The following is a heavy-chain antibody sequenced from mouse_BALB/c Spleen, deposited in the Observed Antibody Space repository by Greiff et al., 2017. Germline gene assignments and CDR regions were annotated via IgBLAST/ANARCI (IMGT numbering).Heavy chain of an antibody. CDR3: ARRWLRQGSMDY. CDR1: GYTFTDYV. D-gene: IGHD2-2*01. J-gene: IGHJ4*01. CDR2: IYPGSGST. V-gene: IGHV1-77*01. Sequence: VQLQQSGPELVKPGASVKMSCKASGYTFTDYVISWVKQRTGQGLEWIGEIYPGSGSTYYNEKFKGKATLTADKSSNTAYMQLSSLTSEDSAVYFCARRWLRQGSMDYWGQGTSVTVSS.